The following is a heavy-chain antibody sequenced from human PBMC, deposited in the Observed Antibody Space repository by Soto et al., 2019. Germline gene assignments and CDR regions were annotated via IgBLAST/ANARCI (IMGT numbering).Heavy chain of an antibody. V-gene: IGHV5-51*01. J-gene: IGHJ6*02. Sequence: RGESLKISCQGPGYRFTTYWIAWVRPMPGKGLEWMGTIYPDDSDNRYSPSFQGQVTISADKSISTVYLQWSSLKASDTAMYYCARDALGSVTYYNVVDYYGLDVWGQGTTVTVSS. CDR2: IYPDDSDN. CDR3: ARDALGSVTYYNVVDYYGLDV. D-gene: IGHD3-10*01. CDR1: GYRFTTYW.